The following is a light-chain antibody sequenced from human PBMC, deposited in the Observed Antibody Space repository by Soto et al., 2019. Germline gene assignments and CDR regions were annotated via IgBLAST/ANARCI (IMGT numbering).Light chain of an antibody. J-gene: IGLJ7*01. CDR2: EVS. CDR1: SSDVGSYNL. Sequence: QSALTQPASVSGSPEQSITISCTGTSSDVGSYNLVSWYQQHPTKAPKLMVYEVSERPSGVSNRFSGSKSDNTASLTISGLQAEDEADYYCCSYAGRSTLAVFGGGTQLTVL. V-gene: IGLV2-23*02. CDR3: CSYAGRSTLAV.